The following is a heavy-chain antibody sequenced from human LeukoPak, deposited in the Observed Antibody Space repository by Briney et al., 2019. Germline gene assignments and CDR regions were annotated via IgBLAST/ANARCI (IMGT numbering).Heavy chain of an antibody. CDR1: GESFSGYY. CDR3: ARVRGGYT. Sequence: SETLSLTCAVYGESFSGYYWSWIRQPPGKGLEWIGEINHSGSTNYNPSLKSRVTISVDTSKNQFSLKLSSVTAADTAVYYCARVRGGYTWGQGTLVTVSS. D-gene: IGHD5-12*01. V-gene: IGHV4-34*01. J-gene: IGHJ5*02. CDR2: INHSGST.